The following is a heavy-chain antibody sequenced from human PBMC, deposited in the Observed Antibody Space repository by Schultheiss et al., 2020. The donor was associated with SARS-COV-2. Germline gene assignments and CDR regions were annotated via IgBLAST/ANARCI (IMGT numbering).Heavy chain of an antibody. CDR1: GFTFDDYA. Sequence: GGSLRLSCAASGFTFDDYAMHWVRQAPGKGLEWVSGISWNSGSIGFADSVKGRFTISKDNSKNTVYLQMNSLRADDTAVYYCARDLWDTYCSSSRCSYFDYWGQGTLVTV. D-gene: IGHD2-2*01. J-gene: IGHJ4*02. CDR3: ARDLWDTYCSSSRCSYFDY. V-gene: IGHV3-9*01. CDR2: ISWNSGSI.